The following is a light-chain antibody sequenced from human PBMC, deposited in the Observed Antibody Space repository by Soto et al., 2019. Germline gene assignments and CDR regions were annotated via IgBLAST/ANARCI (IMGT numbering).Light chain of an antibody. CDR2: GAS. Sequence: ESVLTQSPGTLSLSPGERATLSCRASQSVSTSYLAWYQQKPGQSPRLLMSGASRRATGVPDRFSGSGSGTDFTLTISRLEPEDFAVYYCQQYGSSPWTFGQGTKVDIK. CDR1: QSVSTSY. CDR3: QQYGSSPWT. V-gene: IGKV3-20*01. J-gene: IGKJ1*01.